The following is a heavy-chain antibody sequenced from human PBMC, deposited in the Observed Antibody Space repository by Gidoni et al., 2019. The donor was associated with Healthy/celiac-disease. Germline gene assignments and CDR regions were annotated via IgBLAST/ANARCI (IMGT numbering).Heavy chain of an antibody. CDR3: ANDYGDNDAFDI. CDR2: ISGSGGST. D-gene: IGHD4-17*01. CDR1: GFTFSSYA. Sequence: GGGLVQPGGSLRLSCAASGFTFSSYAMSWVRQAPGKGLEWVSAISGSGGSTYYADSVKGRLTISRDNSKNTLYLEMNSLRAEDTAVYYCANDYGDNDAFDIWGQGTMVTVSS. V-gene: IGHV3-23*01. J-gene: IGHJ3*02.